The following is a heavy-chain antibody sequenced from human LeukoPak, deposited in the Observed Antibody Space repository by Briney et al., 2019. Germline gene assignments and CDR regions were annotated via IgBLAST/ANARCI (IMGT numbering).Heavy chain of an antibody. CDR1: GVSISPYY. CDR3: ARLSAAVHLGAFDL. Sequence: SETLSLTCAVSGVSISPYYWAWIRQPPGKGLEWIGYIHTSGSNNQYPSLKSRVTISVDKSKNRFSLRLTSVPAADTAVYYCARLSAAVHLGAFDLWGQGTMVTVSS. V-gene: IGHV4-4*09. CDR2: IHTSGSN. J-gene: IGHJ3*01. D-gene: IGHD3-3*01.